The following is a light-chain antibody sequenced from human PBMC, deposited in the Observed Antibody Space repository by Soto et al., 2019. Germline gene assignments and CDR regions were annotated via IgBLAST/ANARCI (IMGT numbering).Light chain of an antibody. J-gene: IGLJ3*02. CDR1: TSDVGRYNY. Sequence: QSVLTQPASVSGSPGQSITISCTGNTSDVGRYNYVSWHQQHPGKAPKLLIFDVSNRPSGVSDRFSGSKSGNTASLTISGLQAEDEADYYCNSYTTGTTWVFGGGTKLTVL. CDR3: NSYTTGTTWV. V-gene: IGLV2-14*01. CDR2: DVS.